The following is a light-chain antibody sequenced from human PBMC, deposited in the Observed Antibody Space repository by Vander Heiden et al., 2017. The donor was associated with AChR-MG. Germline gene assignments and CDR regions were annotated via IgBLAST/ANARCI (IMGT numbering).Light chain of an antibody. J-gene: IGLJ1*01. CDR3: QGWDSSSDHYV. Sequence: SYVLTPPPSVSVAPRQTARTTCGGNTIGSKSVHGYQQKPGRAPVLVVYDDSDRPSGIPERFSGSNSEKTATVTISRVEAGDEADYYCQGWDSSSDHYVFGTGTKVTVL. CDR2: DDS. V-gene: IGLV3-21*02. CDR1: TIGSKS.